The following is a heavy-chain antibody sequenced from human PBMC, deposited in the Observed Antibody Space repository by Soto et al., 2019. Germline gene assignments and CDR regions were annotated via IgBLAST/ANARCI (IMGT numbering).Heavy chain of an antibody. J-gene: IGHJ6*02. V-gene: IGHV3-30*18. CDR3: AKVGPCSSTSCSYGMDV. CDR2: ISYDGSNK. D-gene: IGHD2-2*01. CDR1: GFTFSSYG. Sequence: GGSLRLSCAASGFTFSSYGMHWVRQAPGKGLEWVAVISYDGSNKYYADSVKGRFTISRDNSKNTLYLQMNSLRAEDTAVYYCAKVGPCSSTSCSYGMDVWGQGTTVTVSS.